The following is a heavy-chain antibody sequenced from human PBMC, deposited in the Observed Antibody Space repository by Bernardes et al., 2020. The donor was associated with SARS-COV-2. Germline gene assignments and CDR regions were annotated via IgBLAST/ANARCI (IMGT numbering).Heavy chain of an antibody. CDR3: ARIDEVTGRDY. Sequence: GGSLRLSCAASGFTLDTFAMSWVRQVPGKGLEWVSGVSGSGDTYYADSVKGRFTISRDTSKNILFLQMNNLRAEDTAVYYCARIDEVTGRDYWGQGTLVTVSS. CDR1: GFTLDTFA. CDR2: VSGSGDT. D-gene: IGHD6-19*01. V-gene: IGHV3-23*01. J-gene: IGHJ4*02.